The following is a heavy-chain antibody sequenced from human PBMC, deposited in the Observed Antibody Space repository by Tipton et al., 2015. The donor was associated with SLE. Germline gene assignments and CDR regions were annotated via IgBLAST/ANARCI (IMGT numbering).Heavy chain of an antibody. CDR2: IKQDGSDK. CDR1: GFTFSNYW. J-gene: IGHJ6*02. Sequence: SLRLSCTVSGFTFSNYWMSWVRQAPGKGLEWVANIKQDGSDKYYVDSVKGRITISRDNAENSLYLQMNSLRAEDTAVYYCARVLGSYYGMDVWGQGTTVTVSS. V-gene: IGHV3-7*01. CDR3: ARVLGSYYGMDV.